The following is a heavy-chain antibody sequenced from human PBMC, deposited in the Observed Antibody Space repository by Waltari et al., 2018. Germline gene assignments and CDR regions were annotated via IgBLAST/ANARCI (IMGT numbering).Heavy chain of an antibody. CDR2: RNQYGSGK. CDR1: GFTFSSYW. V-gene: IGHV3-7*01. J-gene: IGHJ4*02. Sequence: EVQLVESGGGLVQPGGSLRLSCAASGFTFSSYWMSWVRQAPGKGLELVDNRNQYGSGKYYVDTVKGRFTISRDNAKNSLYLQMNSLRAEDTAVYYCARETTTVTTFDYWGQGTLVTVSS. D-gene: IGHD4-17*01. CDR3: ARETTTVTTFDY.